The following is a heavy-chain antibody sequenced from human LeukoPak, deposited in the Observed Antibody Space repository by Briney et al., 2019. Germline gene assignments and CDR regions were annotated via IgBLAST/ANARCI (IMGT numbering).Heavy chain of an antibody. Sequence: GASVKVSCKASGYTFTSYGISWVQQAPGQGLEWMGWISAYNGNTNYAQKLQGRVTMTTDTSTSTAYMELRSLRSDDTAVYYCARDRVLFTVTPLGYWGQGTLVTVSS. D-gene: IGHD4-11*01. CDR2: ISAYNGNT. CDR3: ARDRVLFTVTPLGY. V-gene: IGHV1-18*01. CDR1: GYTFTSYG. J-gene: IGHJ4*02.